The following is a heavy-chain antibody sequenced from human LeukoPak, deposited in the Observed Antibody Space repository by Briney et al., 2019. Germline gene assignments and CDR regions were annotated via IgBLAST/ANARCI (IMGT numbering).Heavy chain of an antibody. J-gene: IGHJ4*02. V-gene: IGHV1-18*01. CDR1: GYTFTSYC. Sequence: ASVKVSCKASGYTFTSYCISWVRQAPGQGLEWMGWISAYNGNTNYAQKLQGRVTMTTDTSTSTAYMELRSLRSDDTAVYYCARLYYDFWSGYYTNIDYWGQGTLVTVSS. D-gene: IGHD3-3*01. CDR3: ARLYYDFWSGYYTNIDY. CDR2: ISAYNGNT.